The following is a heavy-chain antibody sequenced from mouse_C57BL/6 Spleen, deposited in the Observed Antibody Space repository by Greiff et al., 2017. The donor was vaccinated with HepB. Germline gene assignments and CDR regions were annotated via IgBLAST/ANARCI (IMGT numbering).Heavy chain of an antibody. J-gene: IGHJ4*01. CDR2: IDPEDGDT. CDR1: GFNIKDYY. CDR3: TTDYSNLYAMDY. V-gene: IGHV14-1*01. D-gene: IGHD2-5*01. Sequence: EVQLQQSGAELVRPGASVKLSCTASGFNIKDYYMHWVKQRPEQGLEWIGRIDPEDGDTEYAPKFQGKATMTADTSSNTAYLQLSSLTSEDTAVYYCTTDYSNLYAMDYWGQGTSVTVSS.